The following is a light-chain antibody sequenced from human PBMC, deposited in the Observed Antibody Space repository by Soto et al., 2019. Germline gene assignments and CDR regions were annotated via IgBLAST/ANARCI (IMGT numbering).Light chain of an antibody. CDR1: QGISSY. J-gene: IGKJ4*01. Sequence: DIQMTQSPSSLSASVGDRVPITCRASQGISSYLNWYQQKPGKAPKLLIYAASSLQSGVPSRFSGSGSVTDFTLTISSLQPEDFATYYCQQSYSTPRTFGGGTKVEIK. CDR3: QQSYSTPRT. CDR2: AAS. V-gene: IGKV1-39*01.